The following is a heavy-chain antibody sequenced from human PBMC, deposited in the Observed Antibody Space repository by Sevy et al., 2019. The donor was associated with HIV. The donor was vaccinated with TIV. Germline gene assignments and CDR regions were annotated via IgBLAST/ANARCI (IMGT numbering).Heavy chain of an antibody. CDR2: ISWNSGSI. J-gene: IGHJ3*02. V-gene: IGHV3-9*01. Sequence: GGSLRLSCAASGFTFDDYAMHWVRQAPGKGLEWVSGISWNSGSIGYADSVKGRFTISRDNAKNSLYLQMNSLRAEDTALYCCAKESRCYDFQGVSFGAFDIWGQGTMVTVSS. CDR1: GFTFDDYA. CDR3: AKESRCYDFQGVSFGAFDI. D-gene: IGHD3-3*01.